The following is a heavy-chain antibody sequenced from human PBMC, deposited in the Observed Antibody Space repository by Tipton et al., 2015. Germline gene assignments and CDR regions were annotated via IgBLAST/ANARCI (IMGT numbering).Heavy chain of an antibody. Sequence: GLVKPSENLSLTCTVSGGSVTSGSYYWSWIRQPPGKGLEWIGYISYTDGAHYNPALKSRVTMSVDTSKTQFSLEMRSVTATDTAVYYCARNMTKLTRGYSGYFDYWGQGNLVIVSS. D-gene: IGHD1-26*01. V-gene: IGHV4-61*01. J-gene: IGHJ4*02. CDR3: ARNMTKLTRGYSGYFDY. CDR2: ISYTDGA. CDR1: GGSVTSGSYY.